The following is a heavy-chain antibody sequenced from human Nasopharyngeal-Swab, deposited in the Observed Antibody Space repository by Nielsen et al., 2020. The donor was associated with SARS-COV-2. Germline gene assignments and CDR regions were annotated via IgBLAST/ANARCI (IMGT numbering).Heavy chain of an antibody. CDR2: ISYDGSNK. CDR1: GFTFSSYG. Sequence: SLKISCAASGFTFSSYGMHWVRQAPGKGLEWVAVISYDGSNKYYADSVKGRFTISRDNSKNTLYLQMNSLRAEDTAVYYCANSGIAVAGTMYWGQGTLVTVSS. V-gene: IGHV3-30*18. CDR3: ANSGIAVAGTMY. D-gene: IGHD6-19*01. J-gene: IGHJ4*02.